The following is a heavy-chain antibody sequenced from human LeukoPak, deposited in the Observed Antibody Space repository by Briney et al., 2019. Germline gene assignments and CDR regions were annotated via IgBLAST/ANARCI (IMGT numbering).Heavy chain of an antibody. D-gene: IGHD4-17*01. V-gene: IGHV3-7*01. J-gene: IGHJ4*02. CDR2: IKQDGSEK. CDR1: GFTFSSYW. CDR3: AKDPDYGDYVGYFDY. Sequence: GGSLRLSCAASGFTFSSYWMSWVRQAPGKGLEWVANIKQDGSEKYYADSVKGRFTISRDNSKNTLYLQMNSLRAEDTAVYYCAKDPDYGDYVGYFDYWGQGTLVTVSS.